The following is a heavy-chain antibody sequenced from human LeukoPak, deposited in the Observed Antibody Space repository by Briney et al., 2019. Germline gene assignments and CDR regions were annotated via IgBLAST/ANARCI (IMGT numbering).Heavy chain of an antibody. CDR1: GGSFSGYY. J-gene: IGHJ4*02. V-gene: IGHV4-34*01. Sequence: SETLSLTCAVYGGSFSGYYWSWIRQPPGKGLEWIGEINHSGSTNYNPSLKSRVTISVDTSKNQFSLKLSSVTAADTAVYYCARLVAGSYYYYFDYWGQGTLVTVSS. D-gene: IGHD1-26*01. CDR3: ARLVAGSYYYYFDY. CDR2: INHSGST.